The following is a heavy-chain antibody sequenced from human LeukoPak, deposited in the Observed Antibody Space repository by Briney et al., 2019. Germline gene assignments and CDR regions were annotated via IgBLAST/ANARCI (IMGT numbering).Heavy chain of an antibody. J-gene: IGHJ6*03. D-gene: IGHD3-9*01. CDR1: GFTFISYS. Sequence: GGSLRLSCAASGFTFISYSMNWVRQAPGKGLEWVSSISSSSTYIYYADSLMGRFTISRDNAKNSLCLHMNSLRAEDTAVYYCARALTDYDILTGYPRDYYYMDVWGKGTTVTVSS. CDR3: ARALTDYDILTGYPRDYYYMDV. CDR2: ISSSSTYI. V-gene: IGHV3-21*06.